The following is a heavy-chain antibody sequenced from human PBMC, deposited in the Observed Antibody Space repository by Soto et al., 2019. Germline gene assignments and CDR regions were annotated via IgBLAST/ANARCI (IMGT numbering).Heavy chain of an antibody. CDR3: EREVYYYDSSGLPGRALDY. CDR2: IYYSGTT. D-gene: IGHD3-22*01. J-gene: IGHJ4*02. V-gene: IGHV4-39*02. CDR1: GGSISSSTYH. Sequence: SETLSLTCTVSGGSISSSTYHWGWIRQPPGKGLEWIGSIYYSGTTYYSPSLKSRVTISVDTSMNQFSLRLSSVTAADTAVYYCEREVYYYDSSGLPGRALDYWGQGTMGTVSA.